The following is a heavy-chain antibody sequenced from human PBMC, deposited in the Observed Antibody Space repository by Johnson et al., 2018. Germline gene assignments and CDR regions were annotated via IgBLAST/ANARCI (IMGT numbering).Heavy chain of an antibody. V-gene: IGHV1-69*17. J-gene: IGHJ4*02. CDR3: ARVGGPPQGRDFDC. Sequence: QVQLQESGAEVKKPGSSVKVSCKASRGTFSSYAISWVRQAPGQGLEWMGGIIPRFGVENYSQKFQGRVTINADKSTRTAYMERCSLRSEDTAVYYFARVGGPPQGRDFDCWGQGTLVAVSS. CDR1: RGTFSSYA. CDR2: IIPRFGVE. D-gene: IGHD3-10*01.